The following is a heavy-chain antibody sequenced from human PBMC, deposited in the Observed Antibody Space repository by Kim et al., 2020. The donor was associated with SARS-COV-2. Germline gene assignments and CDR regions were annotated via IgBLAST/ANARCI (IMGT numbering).Heavy chain of an antibody. D-gene: IGHD3-3*01. CDR1: GGSFSGYY. Sequence: SETLSLTCAVYGGSFSGYYWSWIRQPPGKGLEWIGEINHSGSTNYNPSLKSRVTISVDTSKNQFSLKLSSVTAADTAVYYCARVGLRFLEWGLRSGGWFDPWGQGTLVTVSS. CDR2: INHSGST. J-gene: IGHJ5*02. CDR3: ARVGLRFLEWGLRSGGWFDP. V-gene: IGHV4-34*01.